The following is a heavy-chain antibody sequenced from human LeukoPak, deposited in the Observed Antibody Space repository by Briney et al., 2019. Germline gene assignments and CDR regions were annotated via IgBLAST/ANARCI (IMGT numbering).Heavy chain of an antibody. CDR1: GFTFSSYA. CDR2: ISGSGGST. V-gene: IGHV3-23*01. D-gene: IGHD2-2*01. CDR3: AKGRDIVVVPAWDY. J-gene: IGHJ4*02. Sequence: PGGSLRLSCAASGFTFSSYAMSWVRQAPGKGLEWVSAISGSGGSTYYADSVKGRFTISRDNSKNTLYLQMNSLRAEGTAVYYCAKGRDIVVVPAWDYWGQGTLVTVSS.